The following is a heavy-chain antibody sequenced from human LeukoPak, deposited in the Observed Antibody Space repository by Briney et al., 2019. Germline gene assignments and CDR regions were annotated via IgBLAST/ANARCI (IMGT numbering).Heavy chain of an antibody. CDR3: AKWGDYDILTGYYNSDY. J-gene: IGHJ4*02. CDR1: GSIFSNYA. D-gene: IGHD3-9*01. V-gene: IGHV3-23*01. CDR2: IGGRDSGT. Sequence: GGSLRLSCAASGSIFSNYAMSWVRQAPGKGLEWVSAIGGRDSGTYYADSVRGRFTVSRDDPKNTLYLQMNTLRAEDTAVYYCAKWGDYDILTGYYNSDYWGQGTLVTVSS.